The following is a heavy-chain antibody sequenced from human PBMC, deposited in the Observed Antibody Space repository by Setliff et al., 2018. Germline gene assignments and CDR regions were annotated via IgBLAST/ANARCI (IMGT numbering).Heavy chain of an antibody. V-gene: IGHV1-18*01. J-gene: IGHJ4*02. CDR3: ARPPPGPFYYDGGNYFDY. CDR1: GYTFTDYG. D-gene: IGHD3-22*01. CDR2: ISPYIDKT. Sequence: ASVKVSCKASGYTFTDYGIGWVRQAPGQGLEWMGWISPYIDKTNYAQNLQGRVTMTTDTSTNTAYMELRSLRSDDTAVYYCARPPPGPFYYDGGNYFDYWGQGTRVTVSS.